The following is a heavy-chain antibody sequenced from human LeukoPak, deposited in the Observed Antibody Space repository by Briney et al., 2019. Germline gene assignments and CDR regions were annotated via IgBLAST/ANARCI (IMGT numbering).Heavy chain of an antibody. CDR3: ASLAIFGVVKGVGAFYYMDV. CDR1: GFTLSSYA. J-gene: IGHJ6*03. Sequence: PGGSLRLSCAASGFTLSSYAMSWVRQAPGKGLEWVSSISASGGSTNYADSVKGRFTISRDNSKNSLYLQMNSLRAEDTALYYCASLAIFGVVKGVGAFYYMDVWGKGTTVTVSS. CDR2: ISASGGST. D-gene: IGHD3-3*01. V-gene: IGHV3-23*01.